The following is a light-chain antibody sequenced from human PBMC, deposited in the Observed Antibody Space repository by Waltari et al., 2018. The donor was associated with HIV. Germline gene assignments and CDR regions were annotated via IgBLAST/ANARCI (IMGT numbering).Light chain of an antibody. CDR1: SSDVGSYNL. Sequence: QSALTQPPSVSGSPGQSVTISCTGTSSDVGSYNLVSWYQQSPGTAPKLMVYEVTYPPTGVPERFSGSKSGNTASLTISGLQAEDEADYYCSSFTSSSTVVFGGGTKLTVL. V-gene: IGLV2-18*02. CDR3: SSFTSSSTVV. J-gene: IGLJ3*02. CDR2: EVT.